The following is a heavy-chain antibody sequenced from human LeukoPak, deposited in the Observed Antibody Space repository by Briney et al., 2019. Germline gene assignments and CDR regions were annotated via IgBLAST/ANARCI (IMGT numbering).Heavy chain of an antibody. J-gene: IGHJ4*02. CDR2: IGGGDT. V-gene: IGHV3-23*01. D-gene: IGHD1-1*01. CDR3: AKDWIPYNRVFDCFDF. Sequence: PGGSLRLSCAGSGFTFSIHAMSWVRQAPGKGLEWVSTIGGGDTYYADSVKGRFTISRDDSQSTVHLQMNSLRAEVTAVYYCAKDWIPYNRVFDCFDFWGQGTLVTVSS. CDR1: GFTFSIHA.